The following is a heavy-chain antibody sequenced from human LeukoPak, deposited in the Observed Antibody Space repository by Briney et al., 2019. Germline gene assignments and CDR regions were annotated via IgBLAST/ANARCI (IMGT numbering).Heavy chain of an antibody. V-gene: IGHV3-23*01. J-gene: IGHJ4*02. CDR1: GFTFSSYE. D-gene: IGHD5-12*01. CDR3: AKDREGLSSGYDLEYFDY. CDR2: ISGGGGTT. Sequence: GGSLRLSCAASGFTFSSYEMNWVRQAPGKGLEWVSAISGGGGTTYYADSVKGRFTISRDNSKNTLFLQMNSLRAEDTAVYYCAKDREGLSSGYDLEYFDYWGQGTLVTVSS.